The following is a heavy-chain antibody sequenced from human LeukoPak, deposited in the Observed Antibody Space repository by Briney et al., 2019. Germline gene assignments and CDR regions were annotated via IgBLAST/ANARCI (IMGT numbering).Heavy chain of an antibody. Sequence: ASVKVSCNASGYTFTSYYMHWVRQAPAQGLDRMGIINPNGGSTSYAQKFQGRVTMTRDTFTSAVYVELSSLRWEGTAVYYCAGWSVAGRDYWGWGTLVTVSS. CDR1: GYTFTSYY. V-gene: IGHV1-46*01. J-gene: IGHJ4*02. CDR3: AGWSVAGRDY. CDR2: INPNGGST. D-gene: IGHD6-19*01.